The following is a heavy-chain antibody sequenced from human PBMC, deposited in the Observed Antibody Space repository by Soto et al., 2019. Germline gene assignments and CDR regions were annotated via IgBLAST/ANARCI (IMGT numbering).Heavy chain of an antibody. J-gene: IGHJ5*02. V-gene: IGHV4-59*01. Sequence: TLSLTCTVSGGSIRSDYWSWIRQPPGKELELIGYIYYIGSTNYKHYLKLRFTISVDTSTNQFYLKLSSGTAADTSVYYCAREEYYYNSSGYSYVPHTWSAPWGQGTLVTVSS. CDR3: AREEYYYNSSGYSYVPHTWSAP. CDR2: IYYIGST. D-gene: IGHD3-22*01. CDR1: GGSIRSDY.